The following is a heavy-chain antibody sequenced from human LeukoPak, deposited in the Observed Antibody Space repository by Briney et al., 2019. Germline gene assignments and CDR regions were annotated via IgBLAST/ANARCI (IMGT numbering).Heavy chain of an antibody. Sequence: GGSLRLSCAASGFTFSSYSMNWVRQAPGKGLEWVSSISSSSSYIYYADSVKGRFTISRDNAKNSLYLQMNSLRPEDTAVYYCAKDSIVYYYYYMDVWGKGTTVTVSS. CDR1: GFTFSSYS. CDR2: ISSSSSYI. V-gene: IGHV3-21*01. D-gene: IGHD3-16*02. CDR3: AKDSIVYYYYYMDV. J-gene: IGHJ6*03.